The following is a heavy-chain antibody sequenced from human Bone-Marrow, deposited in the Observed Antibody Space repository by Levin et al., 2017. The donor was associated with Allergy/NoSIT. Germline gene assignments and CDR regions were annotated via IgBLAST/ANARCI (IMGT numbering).Heavy chain of an antibody. CDR3: ARGDISGWSSYSYNLDV. CDR1: GFTFHTFG. Sequence: GGSLRLSCAASGFTFHTFGMHWVRQAPGKGLEWVAVIWYDGSNKYYADSVKGRFTISRDDYKRTLHLQMDTVRAEDTAVYYCARGDISGWSSYSYNLDVWGPGTTVTVSS. J-gene: IGHJ6*02. CDR2: IWYDGSNK. D-gene: IGHD6-19*01. V-gene: IGHV3-33*03.